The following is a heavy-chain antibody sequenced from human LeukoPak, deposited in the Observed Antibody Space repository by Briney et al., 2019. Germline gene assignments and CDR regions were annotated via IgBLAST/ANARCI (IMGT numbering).Heavy chain of an antibody. V-gene: IGHV1-18*01. CDR1: GYTFTSYG. CDR3: ASNWNYDPYDAFDI. D-gene: IGHD1-7*01. CDR2: ISAYNGNT. J-gene: IGHJ3*02. Sequence: ASVKVSCKASGYTFTSYGISWVRQAPGQGLEWMGWISAYNGNTNYAQKLQGRVTTTTDTSTSTAYMELRSLRSDDTAVYYCASNWNYDPYDAFDIWGQGTMVTVSS.